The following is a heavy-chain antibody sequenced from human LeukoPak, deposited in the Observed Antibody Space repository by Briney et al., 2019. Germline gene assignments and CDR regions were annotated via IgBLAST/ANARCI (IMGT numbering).Heavy chain of an antibody. CDR3: ARVEQPDPTGAFDI. Sequence: GGSLRLSCAASGFTFSSYAMSWVRQAPGKGLEWVSVIYSGGSTYYADSVKGRFTISRDNSKNTLYLQMNSLRAEGTAVYYCARVEQPDPTGAFDIWGQGTMVTVSS. J-gene: IGHJ3*02. D-gene: IGHD4-11*01. CDR2: IYSGGST. V-gene: IGHV3-53*01. CDR1: GFTFSSYA.